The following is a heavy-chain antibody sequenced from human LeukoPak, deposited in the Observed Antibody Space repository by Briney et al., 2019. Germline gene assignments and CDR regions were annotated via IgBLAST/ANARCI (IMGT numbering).Heavy chain of an antibody. CDR2: IYPVDSDT. V-gene: IGHV5-51*01. CDR3: ARLGDYYYYMDV. J-gene: IGHJ6*03. CDR1: GYTFTSYW. Sequence: GESLKISCKGSGYTFTSYWTGWVRQLPGKGRDWMGSIYPVDSDTRYSPSFQGQVTISADKSISTASLQWSSLKASDTDMYYCARLGDYYYYMDVWGKGTTVTISS.